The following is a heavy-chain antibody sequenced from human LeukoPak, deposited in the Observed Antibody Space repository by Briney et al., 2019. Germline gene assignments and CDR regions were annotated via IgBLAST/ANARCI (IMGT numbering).Heavy chain of an antibody. CDR1: GFTFSSFW. J-gene: IGHJ4*02. Sequence: GGSLRLSCAPSGFTFSSFWISWVRQAPREGLGWVANIKQEGSEKIYVDSVKGRFTISRDNAKNSLYLQMNSLRAEDTAVYYCARDVGYYDSSGYSDYFDYWGQGTLVTVSS. V-gene: IGHV3-7*01. CDR2: IKQEGSEK. D-gene: IGHD3-22*01. CDR3: ARDVGYYDSSGYSDYFDY.